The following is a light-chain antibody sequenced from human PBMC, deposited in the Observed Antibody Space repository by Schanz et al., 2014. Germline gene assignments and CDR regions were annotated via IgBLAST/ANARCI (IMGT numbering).Light chain of an antibody. Sequence: EIVMTQSPATLSLSPGERVTLSCRASQSIRSGLAWYQQVPGQAPRVLFYGASTRATGIPARFSASGSGTDFTLTISSLQSEDFAVYFCQQYQTWPYTFGQGTMLEI. J-gene: IGKJ2*01. V-gene: IGKV3-15*01. CDR2: GAS. CDR1: QSIRSG. CDR3: QQYQTWPYT.